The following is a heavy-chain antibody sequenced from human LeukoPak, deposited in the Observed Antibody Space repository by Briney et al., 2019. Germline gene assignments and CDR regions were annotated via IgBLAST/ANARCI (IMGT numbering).Heavy chain of an antibody. V-gene: IGHV4-4*02. Sequence: SGTLSLTCAVSGGSISSSNWWSWVRQPPGKGLEWIGEIYHSGSTNYNPSLKSRVTISVDKSKNQFSLKLSSVTAADTAVYYCARSQVTTVVTPYFDYWGQGTLVTVSS. CDR2: IYHSGST. CDR3: ARSQVTTVVTPYFDY. J-gene: IGHJ4*02. CDR1: GGSISSSNW. D-gene: IGHD4-23*01.